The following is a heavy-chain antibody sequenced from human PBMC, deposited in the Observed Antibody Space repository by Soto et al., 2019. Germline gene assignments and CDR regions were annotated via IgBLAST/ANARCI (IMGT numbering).Heavy chain of an antibody. V-gene: IGHV1-69*01. D-gene: IGHD2-15*01. J-gene: IGHJ6*02. CDR1: GGTFSTHA. CDR2: IIPISGTT. CDR3: GRGYCSGGNCSSGREV. Sequence: QVQLVQSGAEVKKPGSSVKVSCKASGGTFSTHAIIWVRQAPGHGLEWMGGIIPISGTTYYTQKFQGRVTITADDPRRTAFRGWRSVKSEDTAVFYWGRGYCSGGNCSSGREVWGQGIMVTVPS.